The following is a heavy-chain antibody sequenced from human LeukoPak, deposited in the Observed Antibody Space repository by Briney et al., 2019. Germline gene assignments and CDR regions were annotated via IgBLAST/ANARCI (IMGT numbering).Heavy chain of an antibody. D-gene: IGHD3-3*01. V-gene: IGHV4-34*01. CDR3: ARLRLKYYDFWSGYSQGAFDI. CDR2: INHIGST. Sequence: SETLSLTCAVYGGSLSGYYWSWIRQPPRKGLEWIGEINHIGSTNYNPSLKSRVTISVDTSKNQFSLKLSSVTAADTAVYYCARLRLKYYDFWSGYSQGAFDIWGQGTMVTVSS. J-gene: IGHJ3*02. CDR1: GGSLSGYY.